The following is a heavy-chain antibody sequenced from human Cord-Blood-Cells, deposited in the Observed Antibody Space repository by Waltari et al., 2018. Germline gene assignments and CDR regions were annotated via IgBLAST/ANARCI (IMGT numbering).Heavy chain of an antibody. J-gene: IGHJ4*02. CDR2: VIPIFSTA. CDR3: ARTPTYYYDSSGYFFDY. D-gene: IGHD3-22*01. Sequence: QVQLVQSGAEVKKPGSSVKVSCKASGGTFSSYAISWVLQAPGQGLEWMGAVIPIFSTANYAQKCQGRVTLTADESTSTAYMELSSLRSEDTAVYYCARTPTYYYDSSGYFFDYWGQGTLVTVSS. CDR1: GGTFSSYA. V-gene: IGHV1-69*01.